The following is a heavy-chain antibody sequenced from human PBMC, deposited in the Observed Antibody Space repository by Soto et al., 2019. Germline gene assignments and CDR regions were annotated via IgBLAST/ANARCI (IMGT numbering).Heavy chain of an antibody. Sequence: GESLKSSCKVSGDSFTSYWIGWVRQMPGKGLEWMWIIYPGDSDTRYSPSFQGQVTISADKSISTAYLQWSSLKASDTAMYYCARQGYYDFWSGYYTRPPFYYYYYGMDVWGQGTTVTVSS. CDR2: IYPGDSDT. CDR3: ARQGYYDFWSGYYTRPPFYYYYYGMDV. J-gene: IGHJ6*02. D-gene: IGHD3-3*01. CDR1: GDSFTSYW. V-gene: IGHV5-51*01.